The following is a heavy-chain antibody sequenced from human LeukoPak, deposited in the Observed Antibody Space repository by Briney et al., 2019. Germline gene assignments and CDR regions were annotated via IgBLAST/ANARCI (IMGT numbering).Heavy chain of an antibody. D-gene: IGHD3-10*01. J-gene: IGHJ1*01. CDR1: GFTFINAW. V-gene: IGHV3-15*01. CDR3: NMVARPRELPSAEYFQH. CDR2: IKSEADGGTI. Sequence: GGSLRLSCVASGFTFINAWMSWVRQAPGKGLEWIGRIKSEADGGTIDYAAPVKGKFTISRDDSINTLYLQMSSLKTEDTAVYYCNMVARPRELPSAEYFQHWGQGALVTVSS.